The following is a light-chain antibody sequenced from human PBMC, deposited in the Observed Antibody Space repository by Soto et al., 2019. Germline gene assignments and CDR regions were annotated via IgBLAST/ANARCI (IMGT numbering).Light chain of an antibody. Sequence: EIVMTQSPATLSVSPGETVTLSCRASQSVSRNVAWYQQKPGQAPRLLSCDASSIATGVPARFTGRGSGREFTLTINSLQSDDFALYYCQQYSDWPPVTFGGGTKVDIK. CDR2: DAS. J-gene: IGKJ4*01. V-gene: IGKV3D-15*01. CDR1: QSVSRN. CDR3: QQYSDWPPVT.